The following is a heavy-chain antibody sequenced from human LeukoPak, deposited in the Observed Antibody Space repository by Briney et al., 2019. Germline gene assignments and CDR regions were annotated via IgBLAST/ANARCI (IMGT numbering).Heavy chain of an antibody. CDR3: AKSSWSLFDP. V-gene: IGHV4-38-2*02. CDR2: IYHSGST. J-gene: IGHJ5*02. Sequence: SETLPLACTVSGYSISSGYYWGWIRQPPGKGLEWIGSIYHSGSTYYNQSLKSRVTISVDASKNQFSLRLSSVTAADTAMYYCAKSSWSLFDPWGQGTLVTVPS. CDR1: GYSISSGYY. D-gene: IGHD3-10*01.